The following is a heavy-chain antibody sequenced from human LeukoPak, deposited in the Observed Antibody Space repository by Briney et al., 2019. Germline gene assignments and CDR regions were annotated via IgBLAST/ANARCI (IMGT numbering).Heavy chain of an antibody. V-gene: IGHV3-48*04. CDR3: ARDLVQLWSKDY. Sequence: GGSLRLSCAASGFTFSSYSMNWVRQAPGKGLEWVSYISSSGRNIYYADSVKGRFTISRDNAKNSLYLQMNSLRAEDTAVYYCARDLVQLWSKDYWGQGTLVTVSS. CDR2: ISSSGRNI. CDR1: GFTFSSYS. D-gene: IGHD5-18*01. J-gene: IGHJ4*02.